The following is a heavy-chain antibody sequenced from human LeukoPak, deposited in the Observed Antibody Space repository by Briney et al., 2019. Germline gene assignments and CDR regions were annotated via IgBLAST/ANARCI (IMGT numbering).Heavy chain of an antibody. Sequence: GGSLRLSCAASGFIFSNYAMSWVRQAPGKGLERVSVIYSGGSTYYADSVKGRFTISRDNSKNTLYLQMNSLRAEDTAVYYCARDAHYYDSSGYYHDAFDIWGQGTMVTVSS. CDR3: ARDAHYYDSSGYYHDAFDI. D-gene: IGHD3-22*01. CDR2: IYSGGST. CDR1: GFIFSNYA. J-gene: IGHJ3*02. V-gene: IGHV3-53*01.